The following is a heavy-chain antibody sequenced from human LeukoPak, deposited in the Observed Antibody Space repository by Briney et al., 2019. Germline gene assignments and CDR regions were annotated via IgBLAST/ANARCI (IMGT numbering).Heavy chain of an antibody. V-gene: IGHV4-34*01. J-gene: IGHJ4*02. CDR3: ARDPTTVVTTPYYFDF. CDR2: INDRGHT. Sequence: SETLSLTCAVHGGSFSGYHWNWIRQSPGKGLEWIGEINDRGHTNYNPSLESRVTISVDTSKKQFSLKLNSVAAADTAVYYCARDPTTVVTTPYYFDFWGQGTLVIVSS. CDR1: GGSFSGYH. D-gene: IGHD4-23*01.